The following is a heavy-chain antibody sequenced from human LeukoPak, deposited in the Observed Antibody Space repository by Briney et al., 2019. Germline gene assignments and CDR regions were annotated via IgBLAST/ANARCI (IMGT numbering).Heavy chain of an antibody. Sequence: KASETLSLTCTVSGGSISSYYWSWIRQPPGKRLEWIGYIYYSGSTNYNPSLKSRVTISVDTSKNQFSLKLSSVTAADTAVYYCASQGMSATFDYWGQGTLVTVSS. CDR2: IYYSGST. CDR3: ASQGMSATFDY. V-gene: IGHV4-59*08. CDR1: GGSISSYY. D-gene: IGHD5-24*01. J-gene: IGHJ4*02.